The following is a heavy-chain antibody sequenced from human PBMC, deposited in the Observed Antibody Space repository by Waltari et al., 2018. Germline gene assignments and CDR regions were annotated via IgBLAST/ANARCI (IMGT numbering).Heavy chain of an antibody. V-gene: IGHV1-45*02. CDR1: GYTFTYRY. D-gene: IGHD4-4*01. J-gene: IGHJ3*02. Sequence: QMQLVQSGAEVKKTGSSVKVSCKASGYTFTYRYLHWVRQAPGQALEWMGWITPFNGNTGYAQKFQGRVTITRNTSISTAYMELSSLRSEDTAVYYCARAQLTYSNYGRVYAFDIWGQGTMVTVSS. CDR3: ARAQLTYSNYGRVYAFDI. CDR2: ITPFNGNT.